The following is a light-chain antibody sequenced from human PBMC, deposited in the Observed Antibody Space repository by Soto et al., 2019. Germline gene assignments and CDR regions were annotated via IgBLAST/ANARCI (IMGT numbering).Light chain of an antibody. CDR1: QGISSY. CDR3: QQLNSYPRT. Sequence: DIQMTQSPSSLSASVGDRVTITCRASQGISSYLAWYQQKPGKAPKLLIYAASTLQSGVPSRFSGSGSGTDFTPTISSLQPEDFATYYCQQLNSYPRTFGQGTKV. J-gene: IGKJ1*01. CDR2: AAS. V-gene: IGKV1-9*01.